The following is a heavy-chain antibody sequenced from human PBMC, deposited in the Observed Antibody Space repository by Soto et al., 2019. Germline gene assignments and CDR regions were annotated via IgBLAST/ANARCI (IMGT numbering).Heavy chain of an antibody. CDR2: ISYKGGGT. Sequence: PGGSRRLAWAPSGFTFSKYAMAWARQAPGKGRGWVAAISYKGGGTYYGDSGKGRFTVSRDNSKTTLYLKMHSLRAEDTAVYYCAKDRIPNDSSGYYSILTDYWGQGTVVTVSS. J-gene: IGHJ4*02. V-gene: IGHV3-23*01. D-gene: IGHD3-22*01. CDR3: AKDRIPNDSSGYYSILTDY. CDR1: GFTFSKYA.